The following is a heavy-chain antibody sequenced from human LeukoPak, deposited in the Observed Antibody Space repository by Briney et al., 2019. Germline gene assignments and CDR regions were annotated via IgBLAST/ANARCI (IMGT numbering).Heavy chain of an antibody. CDR2: INNDGSTT. CDR1: GLTFNNYW. J-gene: IGHJ4*02. D-gene: IGHD5/OR15-5a*01. CDR3: TRGGLSTGLDY. Sequence: PGGSLRLSCAASGLTFNNYWMHWVRQAPGRGLVWVSQINNDGSTTRYADSVKGRFTISRDNAKNTLYLQMNSLRAEDTAVYYCTRGGLSTGLDYWGQGALVTVSS. V-gene: IGHV3-74*01.